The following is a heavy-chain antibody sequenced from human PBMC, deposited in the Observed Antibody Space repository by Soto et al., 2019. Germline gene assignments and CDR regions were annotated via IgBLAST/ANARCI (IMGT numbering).Heavy chain of an antibody. CDR1: GGTFSSYT. Sequence: QVQLVQSGAEVKKPGSSVKVSCKASGGTFSSYTISWVRQAPGQGLEWMGRIIPILGIANYAQKFQGRVTITADKTTSTAYMELSSLRSEDTAVYYCARAGDIVVVPAAPNWYFDLWGRGTLVTVSS. V-gene: IGHV1-69*02. D-gene: IGHD2-2*01. CDR2: IIPILGIA. J-gene: IGHJ2*01. CDR3: ARAGDIVVVPAAPNWYFDL.